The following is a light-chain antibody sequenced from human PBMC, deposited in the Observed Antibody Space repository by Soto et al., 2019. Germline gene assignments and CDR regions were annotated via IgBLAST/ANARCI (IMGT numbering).Light chain of an antibody. Sequence: EIVLTQAPGTLSSSPGESATLSCRASQIVRSTYLAWYQQKPGQAHRXXIYDASSRATDIPDRFSVSWYGTAGTLTLGGLETEDCEVYYCQHYGNSLWTFGQGTKVDIK. V-gene: IGKV3-20*01. CDR3: QHYGNSLWT. CDR2: DAS. J-gene: IGKJ1*01. CDR1: QIVRSTY.